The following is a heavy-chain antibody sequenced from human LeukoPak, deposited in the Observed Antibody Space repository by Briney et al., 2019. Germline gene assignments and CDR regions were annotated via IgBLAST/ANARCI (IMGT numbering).Heavy chain of an antibody. Sequence: GGSLRLSCAASGFTFSSYAMSWVRQAPGKGLEWVSAISGSGGSTYYADSVKGRFTTSRDNSKNTLYLQMNSLRAEDTAVYYCAKDPNYYGSVYNWFDPWGQGTLVTVSS. J-gene: IGHJ5*02. D-gene: IGHD3-10*01. CDR1: GFTFSSYA. CDR2: ISGSGGST. V-gene: IGHV3-23*01. CDR3: AKDPNYYGSVYNWFDP.